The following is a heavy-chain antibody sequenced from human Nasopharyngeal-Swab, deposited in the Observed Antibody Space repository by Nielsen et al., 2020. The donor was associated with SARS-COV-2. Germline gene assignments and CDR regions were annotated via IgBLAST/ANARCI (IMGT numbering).Heavy chain of an antibody. CDR3: ATGDDYGRDY. CDR2: ISSNGGST. J-gene: IGHJ4*02. V-gene: IGHV3-64*01. D-gene: IGHD4-17*01. Sequence: GESLKISCAASGFTFSSHAMHWVRQAPGKGLEYVSAISSNGGSTYYANSVKGRFTISRDNSKNTLYLQMGSLRAEDMAVYYCATGDDYGRDYWGQGTLVTVSS. CDR1: GFTFSSHA.